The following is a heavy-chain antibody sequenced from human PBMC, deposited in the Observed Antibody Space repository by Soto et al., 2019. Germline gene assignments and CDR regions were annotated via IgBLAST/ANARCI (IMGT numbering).Heavy chain of an antibody. V-gene: IGHV3-33*01. CDR3: ALGNGYFDY. J-gene: IGHJ4*02. CDR2: IWYDGSNK. Sequence: GGSLRLSCAASGFTFSSYGXHWVRQAPGKGLEWVAVIWYDGSNKYYADSVKGRFTISRDNSKNTLYLQMNSLRAEDTAVYYCALGNGYFDYWGQGTLVTVSS. CDR1: GFTFSSYG. D-gene: IGHD2-8*01.